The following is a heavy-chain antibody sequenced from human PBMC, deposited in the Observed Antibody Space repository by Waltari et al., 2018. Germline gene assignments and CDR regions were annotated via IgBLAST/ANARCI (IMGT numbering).Heavy chain of an antibody. CDR3: ARDQVVGAMRGAYYYYYYYMDV. Sequence: QVQLVQSGAEVKKPGSSVKVSCKASGGTFSSYAISWVRQAPGQGLEWMGGIIPILGIANYAQEFQGRVTITADESTSTAYMELSSLRSEDTAVYYCARDQVVGAMRGAYYYYYYYMDVWGKGTTVTVSS. V-gene: IGHV1-69*04. CDR2: IIPILGIA. D-gene: IGHD1-26*01. J-gene: IGHJ6*03. CDR1: GGTFSSYA.